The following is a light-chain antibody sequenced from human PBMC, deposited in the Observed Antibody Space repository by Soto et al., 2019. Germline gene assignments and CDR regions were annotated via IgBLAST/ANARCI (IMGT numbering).Light chain of an antibody. CDR1: QNVATN. Sequence: VMTQSPANLSVSPGEGVTLSCTASQNVATNLAWYQLRPGQAPRLLVYAASTRATGIPATFSGSGSGTHFSPTISSLQSEDSAVYFCQQYYHWGLSFGGGTKVEI. V-gene: IGKV3D-15*01. CDR2: AAS. J-gene: IGKJ4*01. CDR3: QQYYHWGLS.